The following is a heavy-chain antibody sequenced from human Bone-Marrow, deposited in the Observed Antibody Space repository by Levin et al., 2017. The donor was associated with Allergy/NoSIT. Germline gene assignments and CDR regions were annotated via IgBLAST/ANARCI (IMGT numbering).Heavy chain of an antibody. CDR2: ISSSSSYI. D-gene: IGHD4-17*01. CDR1: GFTFSSYS. CDR3: ARDFRMTTVTIWYFDL. J-gene: IGHJ2*01. V-gene: IGHV3-21*01. Sequence: GESLKISCAASGFTFSSYSMNWVRQAPGKGLEWVSSISSSSSYIYYADSVKGRFTISRDNAKNSLYLQMNSLRAEDTAVYYCARDFRMTTVTIWYFDLWGRGTLVTVSS.